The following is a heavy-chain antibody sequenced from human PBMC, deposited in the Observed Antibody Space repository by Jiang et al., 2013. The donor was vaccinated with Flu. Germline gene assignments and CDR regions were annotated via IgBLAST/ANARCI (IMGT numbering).Heavy chain of an antibody. CDR2: IFRSGST. Sequence: LLKPSETLSLTCTVSGYSITTGYYWGWIRQPPGKGLEWIGTIFRSGSTYYSPSLKGRVTMSVDTSKNQFSLKLSSVTAADTAVFFCARLTAVTYSFDYWGQGTLVTVSS. J-gene: IGHJ4*02. D-gene: IGHD2-21*01. CDR3: ARLTAVTYSFDY. V-gene: IGHV4-38-2*02. CDR1: GYSITTGYY.